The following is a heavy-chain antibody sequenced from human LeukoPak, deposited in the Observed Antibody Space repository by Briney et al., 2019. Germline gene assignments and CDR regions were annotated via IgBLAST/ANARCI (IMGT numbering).Heavy chain of an antibody. J-gene: IGHJ3*02. CDR1: GFTFSSYA. CDR2: ISGSGGNT. CDR3: ARGRGAFDI. Sequence: GGSLRLSCAASGFTFSSYAMNWVRQAPGKGLEWVSAISGSGGNTYYADSVKGRFTISRDNSKNTLYLQMNSLRAEDTAVYYCARGRGAFDIWGQGTMVTVSS. V-gene: IGHV3-23*01.